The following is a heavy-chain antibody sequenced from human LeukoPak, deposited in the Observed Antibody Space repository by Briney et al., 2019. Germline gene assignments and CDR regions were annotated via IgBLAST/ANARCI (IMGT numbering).Heavy chain of an antibody. D-gene: IGHD4-17*01. J-gene: IGHJ4*02. Sequence: ASVKVSCKASGYTSTGYYMHWVRQAPGQGLEWMGWINPNSGGTNYAQKFQGRATMTRDTSISTAYMELSRLRSDDTAVYYCARWVYGDYYFDYWGQGTLVTVSS. CDR3: ARWVYGDYYFDY. CDR1: GYTSTGYY. CDR2: INPNSGGT. V-gene: IGHV1-2*02.